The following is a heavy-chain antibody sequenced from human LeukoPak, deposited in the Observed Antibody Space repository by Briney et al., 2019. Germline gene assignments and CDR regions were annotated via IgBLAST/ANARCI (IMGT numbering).Heavy chain of an antibody. J-gene: IGHJ4*02. CDR3: AKDVFHDYDYVSYFDY. D-gene: IGHD3-16*01. Sequence: SVKVSCKASGFTFTSSAVQWVRQARGQRLEWIGWIVVGSGNTNYAQKFQERVTITRDMSTSTAYMELSSLRSEDTAVYYCAKDVFHDYDYVSYFDYWGQGTLVTVSS. V-gene: IGHV1-58*01. CDR2: IVVGSGNT. CDR1: GFTFTSSA.